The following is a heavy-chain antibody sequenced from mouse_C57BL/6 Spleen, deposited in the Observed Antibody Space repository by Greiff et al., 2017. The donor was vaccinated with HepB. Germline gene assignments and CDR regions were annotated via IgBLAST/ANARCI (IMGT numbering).Heavy chain of an antibody. CDR1: GYTFTSYW. V-gene: IGHV1-7*01. CDR2: INPSSGYT. CDR3: ARGTVVAPGFFDV. D-gene: IGHD1-1*01. Sequence: QVHVKQSGAELAKPGASVKLSCKASGYTFTSYWMHWVKQRPGQGLEWIGYINPSSGYTKYNQKFKDKATLTADKSSSTAYMQLSSLTYEDSAVYYCARGTVVAPGFFDVWGTGTTVTVSS. J-gene: IGHJ1*03.